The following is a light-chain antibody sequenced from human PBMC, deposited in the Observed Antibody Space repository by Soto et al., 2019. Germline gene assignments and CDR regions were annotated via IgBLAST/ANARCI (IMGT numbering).Light chain of an antibody. CDR1: SSDIGRYNY. CDR3: SSLATSSTVV. J-gene: IGLJ2*01. CDR2: DVD. V-gene: IGLV2-14*03. Sequence: QSALTQPASVSESPGQSITISCTGSSSDIGRYNYVSWYQQHPGKAPKLLIYDVDDRPSGVSDRFSGSKSDNTASLTISGLLPEDEADYYCSSLATSSTVVFGGGTKVTVL.